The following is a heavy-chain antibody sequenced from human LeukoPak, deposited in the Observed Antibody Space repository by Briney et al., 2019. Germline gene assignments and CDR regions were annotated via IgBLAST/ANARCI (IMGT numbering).Heavy chain of an antibody. CDR2: IDHAGTNAGT. V-gene: IGHV3-23*03. Sequence: GGSLRLCCAASGFTFSDFSMTWVRPAPGKGLEWASSIDHAGTNAGTYYADSVKGRFTISRDNSKNTLCLQLNSLRADDTAVYYCAKNWGPLDMRGQGTMVTVSS. D-gene: IGHD3-16*01. CDR3: AKNWGPLDM. CDR1: GFTFSDFS. J-gene: IGHJ3*02.